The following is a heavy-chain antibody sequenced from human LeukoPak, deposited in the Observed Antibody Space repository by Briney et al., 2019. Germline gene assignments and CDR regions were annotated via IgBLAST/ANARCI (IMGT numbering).Heavy chain of an antibody. Sequence: GGSLRLSCAASGFTFSSYSMNWVRQAPGKGLEWVAYISSSSSTIYYADSVKGRFTISRDNAKNSLYLQMNSLRAEDTAVYYCARERMEPLGTWVYYYYMDVWGKGTTVTVSS. V-gene: IGHV3-48*04. CDR2: ISSSSSTI. J-gene: IGHJ6*03. CDR3: ARERMEPLGTWVYYYYMDV. CDR1: GFTFSSYS. D-gene: IGHD7-27*01.